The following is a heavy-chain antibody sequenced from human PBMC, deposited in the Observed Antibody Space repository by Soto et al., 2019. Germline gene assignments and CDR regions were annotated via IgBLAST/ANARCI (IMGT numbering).Heavy chain of an antibody. V-gene: IGHV1-46*01. J-gene: IGHJ6*02. CDR2: INPSGGST. CDR1: GYRFTSYG. D-gene: IGHD3-9*01. Sequence: ASVKVSCKTSGYRFTSYGISWVRQAPGQGPEWMGIINPSGGSTSYAQKFQGRVTMTRDTSTSTVYMELSSLRSEDTAVYYCARGGYDILTGPTYGMDVWGQGTTVTVSS. CDR3: ARGGYDILTGPTYGMDV.